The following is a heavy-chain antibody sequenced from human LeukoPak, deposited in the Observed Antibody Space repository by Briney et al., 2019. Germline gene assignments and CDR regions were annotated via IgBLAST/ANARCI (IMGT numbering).Heavy chain of an antibody. CDR2: INHSGGT. D-gene: IGHD3-16*01. J-gene: IGHJ4*02. CDR1: GGSFSGYY. CDR3: ARGDPYGPFDY. V-gene: IGHV4-34*01. Sequence: SETLSLTCAVYGGSFSGYYWSWIRQPPGKGLEWIGEINHSGGTNYNPSLKSRVTISVDTSKNQFSLKLSSVTAADTAVYYCARGDPYGPFDYWGQGTLVTVSS.